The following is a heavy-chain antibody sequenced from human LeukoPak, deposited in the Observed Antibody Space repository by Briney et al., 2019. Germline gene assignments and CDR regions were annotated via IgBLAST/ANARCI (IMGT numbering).Heavy chain of an antibody. CDR3: ARDAIRGYSYGYHSGAANWFDP. CDR1: GYTFTSYY. CDR2: INPSGGST. J-gene: IGHJ5*02. D-gene: IGHD5-18*01. Sequence: ASVKVSCKASGYTFTSYYMHWVRQAPGQGLEWMGIINPSGGSTSYAQKFQGRVTMTRDTSTSTVYMELSSLRSDDTAVYYCARDAIRGYSYGYHSGAANWFDPWGQGTLVTVSS. V-gene: IGHV1-46*01.